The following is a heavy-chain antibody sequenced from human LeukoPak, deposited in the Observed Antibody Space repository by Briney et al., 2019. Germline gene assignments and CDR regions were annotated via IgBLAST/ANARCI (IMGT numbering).Heavy chain of an antibody. CDR3: AREAGGDTPAAFDI. Sequence: GSLRLSCAASGFTFSSYWMSWVRQAPGKGLEWVANIKQDGSEKYYVDSVKGRFTISRDNAKNSLYLQMNSLRAEDTAVYYCAREAGGDTPAAFDIWGQGTMVTVSS. V-gene: IGHV3-7*01. CDR1: GFTFSSYW. J-gene: IGHJ3*02. CDR2: IKQDGSEK. D-gene: IGHD2-21*02.